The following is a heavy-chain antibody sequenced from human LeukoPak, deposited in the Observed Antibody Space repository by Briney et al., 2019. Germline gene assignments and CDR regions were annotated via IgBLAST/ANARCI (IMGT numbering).Heavy chain of an antibody. J-gene: IGHJ6*02. CDR3: ARLGGAAAGSSPYYYYGMDV. CDR2: IYYSGST. V-gene: IGHV4-59*08. Sequence: SETLSLTCTVSGGSISSYYWSWIRQPPGKGLEWIGYIYYSGSTNYNPSLKSRVTISVDTSKNQFSLKLSSVTAADTAVYYCARLGGAAAGSSPYYYYGMDVWGQGTTVTVSS. CDR1: GGSISSYY. D-gene: IGHD6-13*01.